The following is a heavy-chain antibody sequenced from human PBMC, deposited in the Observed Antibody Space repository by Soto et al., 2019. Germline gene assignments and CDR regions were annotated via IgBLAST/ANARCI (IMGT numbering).Heavy chain of an antibody. CDR3: GRTQRRAEWELPYYFDY. V-gene: IGHV3-30-3*01. Sequence: QVQLVESGGGVVQPGRSLRLSCAASGFTFSSYAMHWVRQAPGKGLEWVAVISYDGSNKYYADSVKGRFTSSRDNSKNTLYLQMNSLRAEDTAVYYCGRTQRRAEWELPYYFDYWGQGTLVTVSS. J-gene: IGHJ4*02. CDR1: GFTFSSYA. CDR2: ISYDGSNK. D-gene: IGHD1-26*01.